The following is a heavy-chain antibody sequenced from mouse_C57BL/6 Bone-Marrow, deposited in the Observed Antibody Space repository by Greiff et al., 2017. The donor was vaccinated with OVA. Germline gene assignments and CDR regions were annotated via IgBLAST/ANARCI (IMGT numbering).Heavy chain of an antibody. J-gene: IGHJ1*03. Sequence: EVNVVESGGGLVQPGGSLKLSCAASGFTFSDYYMYWVRQTPEKRLEWVAYISNGGGSTYYPDTVKGRVTISRDNAKNTLYLQRSRLKSEDTAMYYCAREGPTTVVATRYFDVWGTGTTVTVSS. D-gene: IGHD1-1*01. CDR1: GFTFSDYY. CDR2: ISNGGGST. V-gene: IGHV5-12*01. CDR3: AREGPTTVVATRYFDV.